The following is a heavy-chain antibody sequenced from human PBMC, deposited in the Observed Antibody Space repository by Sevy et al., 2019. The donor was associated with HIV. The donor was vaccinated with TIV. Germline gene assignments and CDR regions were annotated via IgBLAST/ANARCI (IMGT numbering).Heavy chain of an antibody. CDR1: GFTFSSYG. D-gene: IGHD2-2*01. V-gene: IGHV3-30*18. CDR2: ISYDGSNK. J-gene: IGHJ6*02. Sequence: GGSLRLSCAASGFTFSSYGMHWVRQAPGNGLEWVAVISYDGSNKYYADSVKGRFTISRDNSKNTLYLQMNSLRAEDTAVYYCAKGPHRSTSNPGVYYYYGMDVWGQGTAVTVSS. CDR3: AKGPHRSTSNPGVYYYYGMDV.